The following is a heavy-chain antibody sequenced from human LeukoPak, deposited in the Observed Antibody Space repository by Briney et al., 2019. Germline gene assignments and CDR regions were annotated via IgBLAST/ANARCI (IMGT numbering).Heavy chain of an antibody. J-gene: IGHJ4*02. CDR2: IYYSGST. V-gene: IGHV4-30-4*01. CDR1: GGSISSGDYY. CDR3: ARHLYGSGLHRIDY. Sequence: SQTLSLTCTVSGGSISSGDYYWSWIRQPPGKGLEWIGYIYYSGSTYYNPSLKSRVTISVDTSKNQFSLKLSSVTAADTAVYHCARHLYGSGLHRIDYWGQGTLVTVSS. D-gene: IGHD6-19*01.